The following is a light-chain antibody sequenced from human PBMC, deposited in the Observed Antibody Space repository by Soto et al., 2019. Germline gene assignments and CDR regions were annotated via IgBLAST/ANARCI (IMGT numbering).Light chain of an antibody. CDR1: SSDVGDYNY. CDR3: SSSITNNIVV. Sequence: QSALTQPASVSGSPGQSITISCTGTSSDVGDYNYVSWYQQHPGKAPKLIIYEVSHRLSGVSNRFSGSKSGHTAYLTISGLQDDDDADYYCSSSITNNIVVFGGGTKLTVL. CDR2: EVS. V-gene: IGLV2-14*01. J-gene: IGLJ2*01.